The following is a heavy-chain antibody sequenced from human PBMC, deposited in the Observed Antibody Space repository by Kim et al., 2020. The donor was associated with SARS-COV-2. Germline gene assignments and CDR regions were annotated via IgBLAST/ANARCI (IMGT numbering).Heavy chain of an antibody. CDR2: LSYDGSKK. Sequence: GGSLRLSCAASGFTFSSYGMHWVRQAPGKGLEWVAVLSYDGSKKYYADSVKGRFTISRDNSKNKLYLQMNSLRAEDTAVYYCAKVNGAMVRGVIIDYWGQGTLVTVSS. J-gene: IGHJ4*02. CDR1: GFTFSSYG. D-gene: IGHD3-10*01. CDR3: AKVNGAMVRGVIIDY. V-gene: IGHV3-30*18.